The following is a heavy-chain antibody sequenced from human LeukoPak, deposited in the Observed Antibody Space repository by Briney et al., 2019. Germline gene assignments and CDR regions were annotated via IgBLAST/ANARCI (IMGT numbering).Heavy chain of an antibody. D-gene: IGHD3-22*01. Sequence: GRSLRLSCAASGFTFSSYGMHWVRQAPGKGLEWGAVIWYDGSNKYYADSVKGRFTISRDNSKNTLYLQINKSRTEDTAVYNGAREYRYDSSGSYYFDYWGPGTLVTVSS. CDR1: GFTFSSYG. J-gene: IGHJ4*02. CDR3: AREYRYDSSGSYYFDY. CDR2: IWYDGSNK. V-gene: IGHV3-33*01.